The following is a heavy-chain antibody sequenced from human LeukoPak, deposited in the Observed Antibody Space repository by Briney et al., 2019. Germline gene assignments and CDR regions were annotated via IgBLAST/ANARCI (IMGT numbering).Heavy chain of an antibody. J-gene: IGHJ4*02. CDR3: ARLRGNYYDSSGYKDYYFDY. CDR1: GGSISSYY. D-gene: IGHD3-22*01. V-gene: IGHV4-4*09. Sequence: SETLSLTCTVSGGSISSYYWSWIRQPPGKGLEWIGYIYTSGSTNYNPSLKSRVTISVDTSKNQFSLKLSSVTAADTAVYYCARLRGNYYDSSGYKDYYFDYWGQGALVTVSS. CDR2: IYTSGST.